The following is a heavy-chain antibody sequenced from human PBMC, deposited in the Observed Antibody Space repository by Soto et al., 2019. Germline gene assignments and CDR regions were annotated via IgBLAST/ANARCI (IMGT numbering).Heavy chain of an antibody. CDR3: ARDSSGYYQFPNWFDP. V-gene: IGHV3-23*01. D-gene: IGHD3-22*01. Sequence: EVQLLESGGGLVQPGGSLRLSCAASGFTFSNYAMSWVRQAPGKGLEWVSSITGSGGGTYYTDSVRGRFTISRDNSKNTLYLQINSLRVEDTAMYLCARDSSGYYQFPNWFDPWGQGTLVTVSS. CDR1: GFTFSNYA. J-gene: IGHJ5*02. CDR2: ITGSGGGT.